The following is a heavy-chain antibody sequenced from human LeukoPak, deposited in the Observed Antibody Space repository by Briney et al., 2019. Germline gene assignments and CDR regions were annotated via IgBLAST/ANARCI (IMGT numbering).Heavy chain of an antibody. D-gene: IGHD3-16*01. CDR2: INHSGST. Sequence: SETLSLTCAVYGGSFSGYYWSWIRQPPGKGLEWIGEINHSGSTNYNPSLKSRVTISVDTSKNQFSLKLSSVTAADTAVYYCARGSRNYIWGSYSLDYWGQGTLATVSS. CDR1: GGSFSGYY. V-gene: IGHV4-34*01. J-gene: IGHJ4*02. CDR3: ARGSRNYIWGSYSLDY.